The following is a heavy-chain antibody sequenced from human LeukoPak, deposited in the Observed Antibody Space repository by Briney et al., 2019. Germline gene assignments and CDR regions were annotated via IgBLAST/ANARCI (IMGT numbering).Heavy chain of an antibody. D-gene: IGHD6-19*01. CDR3: AREGGAIAVDGTPV. J-gene: IGHJ3*01. V-gene: IGHV1-69*13. CDR2: IIPIFGTA. Sequence: SVKVSYKASGGTFSSYAISWVRQAPGQGLEWMGGIIPIFGTANYAQKFQGRVTITADESTSTAYMELSSLRSEDTAVYYCAREGGAIAVDGTPVWGAGKMVTVSS. CDR1: GGTFSSYA.